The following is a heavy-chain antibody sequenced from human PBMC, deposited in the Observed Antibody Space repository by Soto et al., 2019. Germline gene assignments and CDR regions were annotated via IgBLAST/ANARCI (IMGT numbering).Heavy chain of an antibody. Sequence: XGSLKISCKGCGYRFTSYWINWVRQMPGKGLEWMGRIDPSDSYTTYNPSFQGHVTFSAYKSISTAYLQWTSLKASDTAMYYCARHRDVWGQGTTVTGSS. V-gene: IGHV5-10-1*01. CDR3: ARHRDV. J-gene: IGHJ6*02. CDR2: IDPSDSYT. CDR1: GYRFTSYW.